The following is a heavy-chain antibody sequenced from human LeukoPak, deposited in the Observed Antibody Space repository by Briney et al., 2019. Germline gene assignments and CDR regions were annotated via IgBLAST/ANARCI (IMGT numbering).Heavy chain of an antibody. V-gene: IGHV4-34*01. D-gene: IGHD1-26*01. CDR2: INHSERT. Sequence: SETLSLTCTIYGGSFNVYYWGWIRQPPGKELEWIGEINHSERTNYNPSLKSRVTISIEESKNQFPLKLSSVTAADTAVYYCARDKFPLVGATGDDAFDIWGQGTMVAVSS. CDR1: GGSFNVYY. J-gene: IGHJ3*02. CDR3: ARDKFPLVGATGDDAFDI.